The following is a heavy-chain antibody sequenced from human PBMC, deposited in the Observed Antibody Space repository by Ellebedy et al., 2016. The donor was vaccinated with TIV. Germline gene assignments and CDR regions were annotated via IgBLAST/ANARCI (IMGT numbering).Heavy chain of an antibody. CDR1: GFSLTATGEG. J-gene: IGHJ3*01. D-gene: IGHD3-16*01. Sequence: SGPTLVXPTETLTLTCTFSGFSLTATGEGVGWVRQPPGKALDWLAIIYWANDDRYSSSMRSRLRITKDTSRREVVLTMTNMDPVDTGTYYCVQIMITYGGVTRTDAFDVWGQGILVTVSS. CDR3: VQIMITYGGVTRTDAFDV. V-gene: IGHV2-5*04. CDR2: IYWANDD.